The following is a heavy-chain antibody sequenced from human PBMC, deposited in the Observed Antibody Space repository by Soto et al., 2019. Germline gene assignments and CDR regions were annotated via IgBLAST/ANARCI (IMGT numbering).Heavy chain of an antibody. Sequence: VQLVQSGAEVKKPGASVKVSCKTSGYTFSTYPISWVRQAPGQGLEWVGWISTYNGKTNYGQKFQGRVTITTDTSTSTAYMDLRNLRADDTAVYYCARDRVEAALGTFDQWGQGTLVTVSS. CDR2: ISTYNGKT. CDR1: GYTFSTYP. V-gene: IGHV1-18*01. D-gene: IGHD6-13*01. CDR3: ARDRVEAALGTFDQ. J-gene: IGHJ4*02.